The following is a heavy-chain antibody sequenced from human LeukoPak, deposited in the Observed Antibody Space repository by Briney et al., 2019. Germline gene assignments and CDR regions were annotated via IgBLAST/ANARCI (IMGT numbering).Heavy chain of an antibody. J-gene: IGHJ4*02. D-gene: IGHD2-15*01. CDR1: GFTFSNYA. CDR2: ISGSGGST. Sequence: GGSLRLSCAASGFTFSNYAMSWVRQAPGKGLEWVSGISGSGGSTYYADSVKGRFTISRDNSKNTLYLQMNSLRAEDTAVYYCAKEKGPLGYCSGGSCEYYFDYWGQGTLVTVSS. CDR3: AKEKGPLGYCSGGSCEYYFDY. V-gene: IGHV3-23*01.